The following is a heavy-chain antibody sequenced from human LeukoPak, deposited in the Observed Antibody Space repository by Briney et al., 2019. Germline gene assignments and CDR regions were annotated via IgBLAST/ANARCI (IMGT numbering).Heavy chain of an antibody. D-gene: IGHD2-2*01. J-gene: IGHJ2*01. CDR1: GFTFSSYS. V-gene: IGHV3-21*01. CDR2: ISSSSSYI. Sequence: GGSLRLSCEAPGFTFSSYSMNWVRQAPGKGLEWVSSISSSSSYIYYADSVKGRFTISRDNAKNSLYLQMNSLRAEDTAVYYCARDRVVVPAANWYFDLWGRGTLVTVSS. CDR3: ARDRVVVPAANWYFDL.